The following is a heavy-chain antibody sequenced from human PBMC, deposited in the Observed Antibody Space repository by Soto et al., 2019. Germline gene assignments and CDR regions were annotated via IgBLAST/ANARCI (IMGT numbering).Heavy chain of an antibody. CDR1: GTSISSSSYS. Sequence: SETLSLTCTVSGTSISSSSYSWGWIRQPPGKGLEWIGSLHYSGNTYNNTSLRSRVTISVDTSKNQFSLKLSSVTAADTALYYCARRRGDYFDYWDQGTLVTVSS. V-gene: IGHV4-39*01. CDR2: LHYSGNT. CDR3: ARRRGDYFDY. J-gene: IGHJ4*02.